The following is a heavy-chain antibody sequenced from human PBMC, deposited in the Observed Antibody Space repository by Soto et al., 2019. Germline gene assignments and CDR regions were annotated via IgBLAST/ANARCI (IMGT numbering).Heavy chain of an antibody. CDR2: IYYSGTN. CDR3: ARATPYYYYGMDV. Sequence: QVQLQESGPGLVKPSQTLSLTCTVSGGSISSGGYYWSWIRQHQGKGLEWIVYIYYSGTNYYNPSLKSRVTLSVDTSKNHFSLKLSSVTAADTAVYYCARATPYYYYGMDVWGQGTTVTVSS. V-gene: IGHV4-31*03. D-gene: IGHD2-15*01. CDR1: GGSISSGGYY. J-gene: IGHJ6*02.